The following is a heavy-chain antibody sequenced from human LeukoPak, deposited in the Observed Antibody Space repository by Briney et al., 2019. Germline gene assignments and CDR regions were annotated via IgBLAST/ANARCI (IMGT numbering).Heavy chain of an antibody. Sequence: GGSLRLSCAASGFTLSSYGMHWVRQAPGKGLEWVAVISYDGSNKYYADSVKGRFTISRDNSKNTLYLQMNSLRAEDTAVYYCAKANDILTGPFDYWGQGTLVTVSS. J-gene: IGHJ4*02. CDR2: ISYDGSNK. V-gene: IGHV3-30*18. D-gene: IGHD3-9*01. CDR1: GFTLSSYG. CDR3: AKANDILTGPFDY.